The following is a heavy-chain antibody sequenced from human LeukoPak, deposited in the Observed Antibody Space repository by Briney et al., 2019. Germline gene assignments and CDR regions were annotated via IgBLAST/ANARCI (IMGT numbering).Heavy chain of an antibody. Sequence: SETLSLTCTVSGGSISSSSYYWGWIRQPPGKGLEWIGSIYYSGSTYYNPSLKSRVTISVDTSKNQFSLKLSSVTAADTAVYYCARSKHRDYGDYELFPPDAFDIWGQGTMVTVSS. CDR1: GGSISSSSYY. D-gene: IGHD4-17*01. J-gene: IGHJ3*02. V-gene: IGHV4-39*07. CDR3: ARSKHRDYGDYELFPPDAFDI. CDR2: IYYSGST.